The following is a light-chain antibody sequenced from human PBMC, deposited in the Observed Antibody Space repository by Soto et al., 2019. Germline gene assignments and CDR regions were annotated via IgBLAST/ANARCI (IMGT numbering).Light chain of an antibody. CDR1: SSDVGGYNY. J-gene: IGLJ1*01. V-gene: IGLV2-8*01. CDR2: EVS. CDR3: SSYAGSNHWN. Sequence: QSALTQPPSASGSPGQSVTISCTGTSSDVGGYNYVSWYQQHPGKAPKLMIYEVSKRPSGVPDRFSGSKSGNTASLTVSGLHAEDEAYYYCSSYAGSNHWNFGTGTKLTVL.